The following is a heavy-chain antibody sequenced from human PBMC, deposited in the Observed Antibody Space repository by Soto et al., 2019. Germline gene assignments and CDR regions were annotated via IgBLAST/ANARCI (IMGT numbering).Heavy chain of an antibody. CDR3: ARDKITGRFDY. CDR2: INHSGST. V-gene: IGHV4-39*07. Sequence: SETLSLTCTVSGDSVNSGSYYWTWIRQPPGTGLEWIGEINHSGSTNYNPSLKSRVTISVDTSKNQFSLKLTSVTAADTAVYYCARDKITGRFDYWGQGTLVTVSS. J-gene: IGHJ4*02. D-gene: IGHD2-8*02. CDR1: GDSVNSGSYY.